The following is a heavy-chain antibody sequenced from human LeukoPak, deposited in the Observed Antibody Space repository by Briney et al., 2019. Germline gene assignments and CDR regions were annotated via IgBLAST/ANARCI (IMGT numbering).Heavy chain of an antibody. Sequence: HPGGSLRLSCAASGFTFSSYGMHWVRQAPGKGLEWVALISFDGSNEYYADSVKGRFTISRDNSKNTLYLQMNSLRAEDTAVYYCAKDSSVKYYYYYYYMDVWGKGTTVTVSS. CDR3: AKDSSVKYYYYYYYMDV. CDR2: ISFDGSNE. J-gene: IGHJ6*03. CDR1: GFTFSSYG. V-gene: IGHV3-30*18. D-gene: IGHD4-23*01.